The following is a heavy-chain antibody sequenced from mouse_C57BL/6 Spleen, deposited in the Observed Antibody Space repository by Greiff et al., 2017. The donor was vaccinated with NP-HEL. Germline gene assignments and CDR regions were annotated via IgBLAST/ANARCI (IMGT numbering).Heavy chain of an antibody. D-gene: IGHD4-1*01. J-gene: IGHJ4*01. CDR1: GYAFSSSW. CDR2: IYPGDGDT. V-gene: IGHV1-82*01. CDR3: ARGGLGRYYAMDY. Sequence: VKLVESGPELVKPGASVKISCKASGYAFSSSWMNWVKQRPGKGLEWIGRIYPGDGDTNYNGKFKGKATLTADKSSSTAYMQLSSLTSEDSAVYFCARGGLGRYYAMDYWGQGTSVTVSS.